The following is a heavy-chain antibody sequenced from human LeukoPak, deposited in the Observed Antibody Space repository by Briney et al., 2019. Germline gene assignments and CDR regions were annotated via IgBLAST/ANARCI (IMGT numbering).Heavy chain of an antibody. J-gene: IGHJ4*02. D-gene: IGHD6-19*01. CDR3: VKSLLTSSGWYLGFDY. Sequence: PGGSLRLSCAGSGITFSTYWMHWVRQAPGKGLVWVSRINSEGSTISYADSVKGRFTISRDNAKNTLYLQMSSLRAEDTAVYYCVKSLLTSSGWYLGFDYWGQGTLVTVSS. CDR1: GITFSTYW. V-gene: IGHV3-74*01. CDR2: INSEGSTI.